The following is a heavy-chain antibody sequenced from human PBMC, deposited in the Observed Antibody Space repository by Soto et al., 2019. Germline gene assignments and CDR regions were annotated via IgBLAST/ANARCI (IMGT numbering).Heavy chain of an antibody. Sequence: SVKVSCKASGYTFTSYGISWVRQAPGQGLEWMGWISAYNGNTNYAQKLQGRVTMTTDTSTSTAYMELRSLRSDDTAVYYYTGDRTSFTPVRHSAAAWFFPWG. CDR1: GYTFTSYG. CDR3: TGDRTSFTPVRHSAAAWFFP. V-gene: IGHV1-18*04. D-gene: IGHD2-2*01. CDR2: ISAYNGNT. J-gene: IGHJ5*02.